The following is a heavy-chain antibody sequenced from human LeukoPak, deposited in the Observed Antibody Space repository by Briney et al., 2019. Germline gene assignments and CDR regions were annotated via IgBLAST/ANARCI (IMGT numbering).Heavy chain of an antibody. V-gene: IGHV1-2*02. CDR3: ARDLGYCSSTSCFNDY. Sequence: ASVKVSCKASGYTFTSYYMHWVRQAPGQGLEWMGWINPNSGGTNYAQKFQGRVTMTRDTSISTAYMELSRLRSDDTAVYYCARDLGYCSSTSCFNDYWGQGTLVTVSS. CDR1: GYTFTSYY. CDR2: INPNSGGT. J-gene: IGHJ4*02. D-gene: IGHD2-2*01.